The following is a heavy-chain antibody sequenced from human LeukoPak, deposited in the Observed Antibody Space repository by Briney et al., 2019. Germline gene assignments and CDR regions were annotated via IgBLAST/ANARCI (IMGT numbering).Heavy chain of an antibody. J-gene: IGHJ6*03. D-gene: IGHD6-13*01. V-gene: IGHV4-34*01. CDR1: GGSFSGYY. Sequence: KPSETLSLTCAVYGGSFSGYYWSWIRQPPGKGLEWIGEINHSGSTNYNPSLKSRVTISVDTSKNQFSLKLSSVTAADTAVYYCAGTARWYSSSPPYMDVWGKGTTVTVSS. CDR3: AGTARWYSSSPPYMDV. CDR2: INHSGST.